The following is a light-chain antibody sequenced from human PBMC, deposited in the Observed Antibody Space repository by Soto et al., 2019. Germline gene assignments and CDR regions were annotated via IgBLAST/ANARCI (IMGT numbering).Light chain of an antibody. CDR1: TSNIGSHA. J-gene: IGLJ7*01. CDR2: FNN. Sequence: QSLLTQPPSVSEAPRQTFTIACSGNTSNIGSHAVEWHQHFPGKSPNLLIYFNNLLASGVSDRFSGSKSGASASLAISGLRSEDEAVYFCSSWDGTRKGPVFGGGTQLTVL. V-gene: IGLV1-36*01. CDR3: SSWDGTRKGPV.